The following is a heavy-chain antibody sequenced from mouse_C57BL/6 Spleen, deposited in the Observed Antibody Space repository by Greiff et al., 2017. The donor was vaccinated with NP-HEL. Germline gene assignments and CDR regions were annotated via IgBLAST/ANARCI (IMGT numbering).Heavy chain of an antibody. CDR2: IWSGGST. J-gene: IGHJ4*01. V-gene: IGHV2-4*01. CDR3: AKTPYYSKDNYAMDY. D-gene: IGHD2-5*01. Sequence: VKLVESGPGLVQPSQSLSITRTVSGFSLTSYGVHWVRQPPGKGLEWLGVIWSGGSTDYNAAFISRLSISKDNSKSQVFFKMNSLQADDTAIYYCAKTPYYSKDNYAMDYWGQGTSVTVSS. CDR1: GFSLTSYG.